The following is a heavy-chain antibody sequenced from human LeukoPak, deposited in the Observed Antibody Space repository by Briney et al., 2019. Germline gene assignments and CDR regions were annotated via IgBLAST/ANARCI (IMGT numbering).Heavy chain of an antibody. CDR2: ISSNGGNT. J-gene: IGHJ4*02. CDR3: ATIGLP. Sequence: GGSLRLSCAASGIIFRSFAMHWVRQAPGKGLEYVSGISSNGGNTLYASSVQGRFTISRDNSKNTLYLQMGSLRGDDTAVYYCATIGLPWGQGTLVTVSS. V-gene: IGHV3-64*01. D-gene: IGHD3-22*01. CDR1: GIIFRSFA.